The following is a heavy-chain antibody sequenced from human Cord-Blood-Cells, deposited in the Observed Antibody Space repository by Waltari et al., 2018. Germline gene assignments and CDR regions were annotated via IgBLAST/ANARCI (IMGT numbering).Heavy chain of an antibody. CDR1: GGSFSGYY. J-gene: IGHJ5*02. D-gene: IGHD6-13*01. V-gene: IGHV4-34*01. Sequence: QVQLQQWGAGLLKPSETLSLTCAVYGGSFSGYYCSWLRQPPGKGLEWIGEINHSGSTNYNPSLKSRVTTSVDTSKNQFSLKLSSVTAADTAVYYCARRSAAAVLGWFDPWGQGTLVTVSS. CDR3: ARRSAAAVLGWFDP. CDR2: INHSGST.